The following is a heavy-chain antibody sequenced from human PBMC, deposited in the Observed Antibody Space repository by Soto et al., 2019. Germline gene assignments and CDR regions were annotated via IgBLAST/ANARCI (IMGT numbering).Heavy chain of an antibody. CDR2: IIHSGST. V-gene: IGHV4-34*01. Sequence: PSETVSLTCGFYCGSFSGYYWSWIRQPPGKGLEWIGEIIHSGSTNYNPSLKSRVTISVDTSKNQFSLKLSSVTAADTAVYYCARGGSSSSRFLYYYYGMDVWGQGTTVTVSS. CDR1: CGSFSGYY. J-gene: IGHJ6*02. D-gene: IGHD6-6*01. CDR3: ARGGSSSSRFLYYYYGMDV.